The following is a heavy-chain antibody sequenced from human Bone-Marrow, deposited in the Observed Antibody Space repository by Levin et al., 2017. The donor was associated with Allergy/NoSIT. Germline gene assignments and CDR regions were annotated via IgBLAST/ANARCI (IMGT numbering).Heavy chain of an antibody. CDR1: GYTFVNYY. D-gene: IGHD1-14*01. J-gene: IGHJ4*02. V-gene: IGHV1-2*06. Sequence: ASVKVSCKTSGYTFVNYYLHWLRQAPGQGPEWMGRINPSSGGTHYAQKFQGRVTMTSDTSVSTVYMELNTLRSDDSAVYYCARHRVLIGTLDCWGQGTLVTVSS. CDR2: INPSSGGT. CDR3: ARHRVLIGTLDC.